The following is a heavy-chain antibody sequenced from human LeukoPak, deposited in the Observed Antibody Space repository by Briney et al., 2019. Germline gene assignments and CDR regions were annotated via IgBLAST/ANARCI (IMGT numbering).Heavy chain of an antibody. CDR3: AKGSSPLGHFDF. D-gene: IGHD6-13*01. Sequence: GGSLRLSCAASGFTFSSYAMSWVRQAPGKGLEWVSGISDSGIGTFYSDSVNGRFTISRGNSKSTLYLQMNSLRDEDTAVYHCAKGSSPLGHFDFWGPGTLVTVSS. V-gene: IGHV3-23*01. CDR2: ISDSGIGT. J-gene: IGHJ4*02. CDR1: GFTFSSYA.